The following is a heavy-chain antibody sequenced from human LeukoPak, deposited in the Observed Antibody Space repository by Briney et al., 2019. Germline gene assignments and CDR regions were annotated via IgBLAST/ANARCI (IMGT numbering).Heavy chain of an antibody. J-gene: IGHJ4*02. Sequence: GGSLRLSCVASGFTFSSNGMNWVRQAPGKGLEWVSSISSSSSYIYYADSVRGRFTVSRDNSNNTLYLQMSSLTAADTAVYYCAKDRSIGTYYTFDHWGQGTLVTVSS. CDR3: AKDRSIGTYYTFDH. CDR1: GFTFSSNG. V-gene: IGHV3-21*04. CDR2: ISSSSSYI. D-gene: IGHD1-26*01.